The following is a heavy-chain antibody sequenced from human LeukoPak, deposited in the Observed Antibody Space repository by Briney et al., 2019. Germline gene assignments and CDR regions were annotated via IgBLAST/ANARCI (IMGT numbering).Heavy chain of an antibody. Sequence: GGSLRLSCAASGFTFSSNWMHWVRQAPGKGLVWVSRINSDGSDTSYADSVRGRFTISRDNSKNTLYLQMNSLRAEDTAVYYCAKGSSGWPFDYWGQGTLVTVSS. J-gene: IGHJ4*02. D-gene: IGHD6-19*01. CDR2: INSDGSDT. CDR3: AKGSSGWPFDY. CDR1: GFTFSSNW. V-gene: IGHV3-74*01.